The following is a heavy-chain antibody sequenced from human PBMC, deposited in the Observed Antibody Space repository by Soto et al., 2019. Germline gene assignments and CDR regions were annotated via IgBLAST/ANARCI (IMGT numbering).Heavy chain of an antibody. CDR1: GGSISSGGYY. CDR2: IYYSGST. V-gene: IGHV4-31*03. Sequence: SETLSLTCTVSGGSISSGGYYWSWIRQHPGKGLEWIGYIYYSGSTYYNPSLKSRVTISVDTSKNQFSLKLSSVTAADTAVYYCARSPPVGATANWGQGTLVTVSS. CDR3: ARSPPVGATAN. D-gene: IGHD1-26*01. J-gene: IGHJ4*02.